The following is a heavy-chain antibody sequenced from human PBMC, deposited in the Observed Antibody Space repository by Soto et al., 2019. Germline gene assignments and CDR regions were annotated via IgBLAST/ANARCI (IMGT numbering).Heavy chain of an antibody. V-gene: IGHV3-7*01. Sequence: GGSLRLSCAASGFTFNSFWMSWVRQAPGKGLEWVANIKQDGSEKYFVDSVKGRFTISRENAKNSLYLQMNSRRAEDTAVYYCARDTGYCSGGSCYSKGAFDIWGQGTMVTVSS. J-gene: IGHJ3*02. D-gene: IGHD2-15*01. CDR1: GFTFNSFW. CDR3: ARDTGYCSGGSCYSKGAFDI. CDR2: IKQDGSEK.